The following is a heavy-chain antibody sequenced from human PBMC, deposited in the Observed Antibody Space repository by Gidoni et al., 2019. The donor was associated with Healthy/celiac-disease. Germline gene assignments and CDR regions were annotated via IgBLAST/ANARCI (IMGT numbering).Heavy chain of an antibody. V-gene: IGHV3-23*01. J-gene: IGHJ4*02. CDR2: ISGSGCST. D-gene: IGHD3-3*01. CDR1: GFTFSSYA. CDR3: AKIPTITIFGVVDY. Sequence: EVQLLESGGGLVKPGGSLRLSCAASGFTFSSYAMSWVSQAQGKGLEWVSAISGSGCSTYYADSVKGRFTISRDNSKNTLYLQMNSLRAEDTAVYYCAKIPTITIFGVVDYWGQGTLVTVSS.